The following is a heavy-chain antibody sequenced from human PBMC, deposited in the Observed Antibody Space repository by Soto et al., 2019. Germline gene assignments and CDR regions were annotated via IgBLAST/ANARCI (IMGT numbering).Heavy chain of an antibody. V-gene: IGHV3-74*01. CDR1: GFTFSSYW. CDR3: ARDPAAYDFWSGYLDY. CDR2: INSDGSST. D-gene: IGHD3-3*01. J-gene: IGHJ4*02. Sequence: GGSLRLSCAASGFTFSSYWMLWVRQAPGKGLVWVSRINSDGSSTSYADSVKGRFTISRDNAKNTLYLQMNSLRAEDTAVYYCARDPAAYDFWSGYLDYWGQGTLVTVSS.